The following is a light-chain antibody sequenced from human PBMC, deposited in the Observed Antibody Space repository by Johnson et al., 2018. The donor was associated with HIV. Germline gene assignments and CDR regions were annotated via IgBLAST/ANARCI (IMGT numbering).Light chain of an antibody. CDR2: ENN. CDR1: NSNIGTYY. CDR3: GTWESSLSAGV. V-gene: IGLV1-51*02. Sequence: QSVLTQPPSVSAAPGQKVTISCSGTNSNIGTYYVSWYQHIPGTAPKLLIYENNKRPSGISDRFSGAKSGTSGTLGITGLQTGDEADYYCGTWESSLSAGVFGTGTKVTV. J-gene: IGLJ1*01.